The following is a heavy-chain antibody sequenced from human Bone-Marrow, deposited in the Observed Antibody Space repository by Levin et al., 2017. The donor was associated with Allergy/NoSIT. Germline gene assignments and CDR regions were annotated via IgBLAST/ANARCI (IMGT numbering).Heavy chain of an antibody. CDR1: GFTFTSYW. Sequence: SGESLKISCVGSGFTFTSYWMSWVRQAPGKGLEWLANIKQDGSEKYYVDSVKGRFTISRDNAKNSVYLQMDSLRVDDTAVFYCTRALSAVAGDSWGQGTLVIVS. CDR3: TRALSAVAGDS. CDR2: IKQDGSEK. J-gene: IGHJ5*01. V-gene: IGHV3-7*01. D-gene: IGHD6-19*01.